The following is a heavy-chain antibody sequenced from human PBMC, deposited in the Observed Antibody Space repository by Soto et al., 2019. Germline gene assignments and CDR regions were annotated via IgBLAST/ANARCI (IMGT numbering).Heavy chain of an antibody. CDR2: FNAGNGNT. J-gene: IGHJ4*02. V-gene: IGHV1-3*01. D-gene: IGHD2-15*01. CDR1: GYTFTSYA. CDR3: ARAHILEHLIELDY. Sequence: QVQLVQSGAEVKKPGASVKVSCKASGYTFTSYAMHWVRQAPGQRLEWMGWFNAGNGNTKYSQKFQGRVTITRDTSASTAYMELSSLRSEDTAVYYCARAHILEHLIELDYWGQGTLVTVSS.